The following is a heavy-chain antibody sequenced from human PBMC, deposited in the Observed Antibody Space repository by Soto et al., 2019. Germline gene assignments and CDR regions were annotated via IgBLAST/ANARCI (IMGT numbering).Heavy chain of an antibody. V-gene: IGHV1-2*02. D-gene: IGHD5-12*01. J-gene: IGHJ6*03. CDR3: ARESGGATATLDYYYFYMDV. CDR1: GYRFSDYY. Sequence: QVQLVQSGAEVKKPGASVTVSCKASGYRFSDYYLHWVRQAPGQGPEWMGWMNPNSGDTKYAQKFKGRVTMTRDTSVRTDFMELNWLKSDDTAVYYCARESGGATATLDYYYFYMDVWGIGTTVTVSS. CDR2: MNPNSGDT.